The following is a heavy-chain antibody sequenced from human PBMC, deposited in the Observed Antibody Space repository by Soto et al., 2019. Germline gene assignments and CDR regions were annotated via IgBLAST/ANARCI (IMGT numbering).Heavy chain of an antibody. CDR3: ARAGSRLVFRCFDN. J-gene: IGHJ4*02. D-gene: IGHD2-2*01. Sequence: PGGSLRLSCAASGFAFSTYSMNWVRQAPGKGLEWVSYISSSSATIYYADSVKGRFTISRDNAKNSLYLQMNSLRAEDTAVYYCARAGSRLVFRCFDNWRQGGLVGVAS. CDR2: ISSSSATI. V-gene: IGHV3-48*01. CDR1: GFAFSTYS.